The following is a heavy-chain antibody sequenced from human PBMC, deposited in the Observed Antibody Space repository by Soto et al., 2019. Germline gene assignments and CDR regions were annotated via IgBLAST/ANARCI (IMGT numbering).Heavy chain of an antibody. CDR1: GGTFYTYT. Sequence: GASVKVSCKASGGTFYTYTFSWVRQAPGQGLEWMGSITPIYPTTNYAEKFQGRLTVTADGSTNTAYMELNSLTSEDTAVYYCARILRYSFPTSDDLDSWGQGTLVTVSS. CDR3: ARILRYSFPTSDDLDS. V-gene: IGHV1-69*13. J-gene: IGHJ4*02. D-gene: IGHD5-18*01. CDR2: ITPIYPTT.